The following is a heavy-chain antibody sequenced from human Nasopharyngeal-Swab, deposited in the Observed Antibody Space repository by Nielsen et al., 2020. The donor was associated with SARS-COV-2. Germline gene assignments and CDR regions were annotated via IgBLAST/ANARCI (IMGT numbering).Heavy chain of an antibody. J-gene: IGHJ6*02. D-gene: IGHD2-21*02. CDR2: ISAYNGNT. V-gene: IGHV1-18*01. CDR3: ARLYCGGDCSYYYYYGMDV. Sequence: ASVKVSCKASGYTFTSYGISWVRQAPGQGLEWMGWISAYNGNTNYAQKLQGRVTMTTDTSTSTAYMEPRSLRSDDTAVYYCARLYCGGDCSYYYYYGMDVWGQGTTVTVSS. CDR1: GYTFTSYG.